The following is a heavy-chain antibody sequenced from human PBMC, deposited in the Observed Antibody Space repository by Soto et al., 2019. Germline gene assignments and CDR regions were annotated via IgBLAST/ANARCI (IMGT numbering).Heavy chain of an antibody. Sequence: GGSLRLSCAASGFTFSGSAMHWVRQASGKGLEWVGRIRSKANSYATAYAASVKGRFTISRDDSKNTAYLQMNSLKTEDTAVYYCTRPGIAAAGKTDWDYWGQGTLVTVSS. CDR1: GFTFSGSA. D-gene: IGHD6-13*01. V-gene: IGHV3-73*01. CDR3: TRPGIAAAGKTDWDY. CDR2: IRSKANSYAT. J-gene: IGHJ4*02.